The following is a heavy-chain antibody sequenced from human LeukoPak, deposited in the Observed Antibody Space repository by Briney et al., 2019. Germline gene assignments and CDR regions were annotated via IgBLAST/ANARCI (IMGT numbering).Heavy chain of an antibody. V-gene: IGHV1-69*04. CDR1: GGTFSSYA. D-gene: IGHD3-16*01. CDR2: IIPILGIA. CDR3: AREIGGQFDP. J-gene: IGHJ5*02. Sequence: EASVKVSCKASGGTFSSYAISWVRQAPGQGPEWMGRIIPILGIANYAQKFQGRVTITADKSTSTAYMELSSLRSEDTAVYYCAREIGGQFDPWGQGTLVTVSS.